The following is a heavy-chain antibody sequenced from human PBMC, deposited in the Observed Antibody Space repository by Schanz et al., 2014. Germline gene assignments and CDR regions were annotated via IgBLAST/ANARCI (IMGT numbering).Heavy chain of an antibody. J-gene: IGHJ4*02. Sequence: QVHLVQSGAEVKKPGASVKVSCKASGYSFISHAIHWVRQAPGQRLEWMGWINAANGNTRYSQKFQGRVTITRDTLASTAYMEVSSLRSEDTAVYYCARSGSDTWYVFDYWGQGTLVTVSS. CDR1: GYSFISHA. CDR2: INAANGNT. V-gene: IGHV1-3*01. CDR3: ARSGSDTWYVFDY. D-gene: IGHD3-10*01.